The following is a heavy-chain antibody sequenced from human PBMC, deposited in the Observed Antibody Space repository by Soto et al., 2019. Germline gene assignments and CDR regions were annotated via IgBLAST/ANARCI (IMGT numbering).Heavy chain of an antibody. CDR1: GYTFTNYP. V-gene: IGHV1-3*04. D-gene: IGHD1-26*01. CDR3: AREWARGVCYFDY. CDR2: ISTGNGNT. Sequence: ASVKVSCKASGYTFTNYPMHWVLQAPGQGPEWLGWISTGNGNTKWSQKFQGRVTITWDTSATTTYIELSSLRSEDTAVYYCAREWARGVCYFDYWGQGTLVTVSS. J-gene: IGHJ4*02.